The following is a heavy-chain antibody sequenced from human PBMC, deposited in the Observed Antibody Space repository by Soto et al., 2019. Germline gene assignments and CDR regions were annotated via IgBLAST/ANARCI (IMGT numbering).Heavy chain of an antibody. CDR2: INNDGIGT. CDR1: GFTFSNYW. Sequence: EVQVVESGGGLVQPGGSLRLSCAASGFTFSNYWMNWVRQVPGKGLVWVARINNDGIGTFYADSVKARFTISRDNAKNTLYLQMNSLRGDDTAVYYCVRDRPHNWFDPWGQGTLVTVSS. J-gene: IGHJ5*02. V-gene: IGHV3-74*01. CDR3: VRDRPHNWFDP.